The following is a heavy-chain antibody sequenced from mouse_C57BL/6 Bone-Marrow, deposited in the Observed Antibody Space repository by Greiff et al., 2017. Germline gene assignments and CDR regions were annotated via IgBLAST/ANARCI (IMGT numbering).Heavy chain of an antibody. J-gene: IGHJ2*01. Sequence: VQLQQSGAELVRPGASVKLSCTASGFNIKDYYMHWVKQRPEQGLEWIGRIEPEDGDTEYAPKLQGKATMTADTSSNTAYLQISSLTYEHTAVYYCPTAAFYVRSPSYLDYWGQGTTLTVSS. CDR1: GFNIKDYY. CDR2: IEPEDGDT. CDR3: PTAAFYVRSPSYLDY. V-gene: IGHV14-1*01. D-gene: IGHD1-1*01.